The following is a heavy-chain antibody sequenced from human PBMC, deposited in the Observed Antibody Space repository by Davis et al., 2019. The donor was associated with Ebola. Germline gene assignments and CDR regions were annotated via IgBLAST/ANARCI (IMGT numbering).Heavy chain of an antibody. CDR2: INEDGSDK. CDR1: GFTLRNYW. Sequence: GESLKISCAASGFTLRNYWMGWVRQAPGKGLEWVGNINEDGSDKYYVDSVKGRFTISRDNIKTSLSLQMTGLRAEDSAVYYCASWSSGRTSSASYYYIDVWGKGTTVTVSS. D-gene: IGHD6-6*01. V-gene: IGHV3-7*01. CDR3: ASWSSGRTSSASYYYIDV. J-gene: IGHJ6*03.